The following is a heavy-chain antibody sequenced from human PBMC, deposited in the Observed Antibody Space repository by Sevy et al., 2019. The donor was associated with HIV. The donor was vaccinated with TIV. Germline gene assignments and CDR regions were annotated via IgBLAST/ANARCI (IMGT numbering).Heavy chain of an antibody. Sequence: GESLKISCRASGYKFSSYWIAWVRQVPGKGLEWVGLIYPADSDTKYSPSFQGQVTISTDRSISTAYLEWRSLKASDSAMYYCAVWGGLELDKFNSYPTPFDYWGQGTMVTVSS. CDR1: GYKFSSYW. V-gene: IGHV5-51*01. J-gene: IGHJ4*02. CDR3: AVWGGLELDKFNSYPTPFDY. D-gene: IGHD1-26*01. CDR2: IYPADSDT.